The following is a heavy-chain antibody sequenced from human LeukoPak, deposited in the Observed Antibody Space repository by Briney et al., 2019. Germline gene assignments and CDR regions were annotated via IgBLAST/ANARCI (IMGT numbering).Heavy chain of an antibody. Sequence: TGGSLRLSCAVSGFTFSTYSMNWVRQAPGKGLEWASYISSSSSTIYYADSVKGRFTISRDNAKNSLYLQMNSLRDEDTAVYYCAKDSDYYHSSGYYYAYFQHWGQGTLVTVSS. V-gene: IGHV3-48*02. J-gene: IGHJ1*01. D-gene: IGHD3-22*01. CDR1: GFTFSTYS. CDR2: ISSSSSTI. CDR3: AKDSDYYHSSGYYYAYFQH.